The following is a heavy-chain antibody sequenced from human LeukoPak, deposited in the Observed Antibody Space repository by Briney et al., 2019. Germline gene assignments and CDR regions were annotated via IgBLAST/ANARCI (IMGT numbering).Heavy chain of an antibody. J-gene: IGHJ5*02. CDR3: ATVLWFGESKNWFDP. V-gene: IGHV1-24*01. D-gene: IGHD3-10*01. CDR1: GYTLTELS. CDR2: FDPEDGET. Sequence: GASVKVSCKVSGYTLTELSMHWVRQAPGKGLEWMGGFDPEDGETIYAQKFQGRVTMTEDTSTDTAYMELSSLGSEDTAVYYCATVLWFGESKNWFDPWGQGTLVTVSS.